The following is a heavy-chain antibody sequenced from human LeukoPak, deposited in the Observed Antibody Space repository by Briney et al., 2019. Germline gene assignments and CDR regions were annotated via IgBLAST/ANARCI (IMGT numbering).Heavy chain of an antibody. Sequence: PSETLSLTCAVYDGSLSGYYWTWIRQPPGEGLEWIGEIDHSGNTNYNPSLKSRVTISVDTSKNQFSLNLSSVTAADMAVYYCARVVAHFDYWGQGTLVTVSS. CDR1: DGSLSGYY. D-gene: IGHD2-15*01. CDR3: ARVVAHFDY. CDR2: IDHSGNT. J-gene: IGHJ4*02. V-gene: IGHV4-34*01.